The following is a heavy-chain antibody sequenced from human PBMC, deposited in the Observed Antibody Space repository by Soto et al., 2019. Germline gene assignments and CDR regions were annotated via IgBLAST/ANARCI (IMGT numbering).Heavy chain of an antibody. V-gene: IGHV3-11*06. CDR2: ISSSSSYT. CDR1: GFTFSDYY. CDR3: AKVGSLDAFDY. J-gene: IGHJ4*02. Sequence: PVGSLRLSCAASGFTFSDYYMSWIRQAPGKGLEWVSYISSSSSYTNYADSVKGRFTISRDNAKNSLYLQMNSLRAEDTAVYYCAKVGSLDAFDYWGQGTLVTVSS. D-gene: IGHD1-26*01.